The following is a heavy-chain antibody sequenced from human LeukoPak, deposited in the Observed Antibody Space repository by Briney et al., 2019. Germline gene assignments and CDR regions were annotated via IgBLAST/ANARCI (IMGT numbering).Heavy chain of an antibody. Sequence: EPSETLSLTCTVSGGSISSSSYYWGWIRQPPGKGLEWIGSIYYSGSTYYNPSLKSRVTISVDTSKNQFSLKLSSVTAADTAVYYCARDRITYGAVAGYYYYGMDVWGQGTTVTVSS. D-gene: IGHD6-19*01. J-gene: IGHJ6*02. CDR3: ARDRITYGAVAGYYYYGMDV. V-gene: IGHV4-39*07. CDR1: GGSISSSSYY. CDR2: IYYSGST.